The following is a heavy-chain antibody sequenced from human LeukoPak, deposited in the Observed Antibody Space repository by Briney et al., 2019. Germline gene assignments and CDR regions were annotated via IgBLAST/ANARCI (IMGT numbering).Heavy chain of an antibody. Sequence: SVKVSCKASGGTFISYAISWVRQAPGQGLEWMGGIIPIFGTANYAQKFQGRVTITADESTSTAYMELSSLRSEDTAVYYCALDYDIFTGRPYYFDYWGQGTLVTVSS. V-gene: IGHV1-69*01. CDR3: ALDYDIFTGRPYYFDY. CDR2: IIPIFGTA. J-gene: IGHJ4*02. CDR1: GGTFISYA. D-gene: IGHD3-9*01.